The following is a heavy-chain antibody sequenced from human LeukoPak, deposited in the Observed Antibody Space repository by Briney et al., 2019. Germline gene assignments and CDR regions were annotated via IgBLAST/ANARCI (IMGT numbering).Heavy chain of an antibody. CDR1: SGSISSYY. D-gene: IGHD3-22*01. V-gene: IGHV4-59*01. CDR3: AKVRILITTPDAFDI. CDR2: IYYSGTT. Sequence: SETLSLTCTVSSGSISSYYWSWIRQPPGKELEWIGYIYYSGTTNYKPSLNSRVTISLDASKKQLSLTLNSVTAADTAVYYCAKVRILITTPDAFDIWGQGTMVTVSS. J-gene: IGHJ3*02.